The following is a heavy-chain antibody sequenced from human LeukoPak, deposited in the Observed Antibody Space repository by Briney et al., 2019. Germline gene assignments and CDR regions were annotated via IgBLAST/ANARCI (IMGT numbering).Heavy chain of an antibody. CDR2: ISYDGSKT. CDR3: ARDYRSSPTCYMFHGTPRLED. CDR1: GFTFNSYA. Sequence: GRSLRLSCSASGFTFNSYAMHWVRQAPGKGLEWVAVISYDGSKTYYAESLKGRFTISRDNSKNTLDLQMHSLGAEDTAVYYCARDYRSSPTCYMFHGTPRLEDWGQGTLVTISS. J-gene: IGHJ4*02. D-gene: IGHD2-2*01. V-gene: IGHV3-30*04.